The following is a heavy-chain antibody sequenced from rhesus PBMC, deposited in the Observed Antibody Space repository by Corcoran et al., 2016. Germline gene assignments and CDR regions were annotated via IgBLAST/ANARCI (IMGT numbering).Heavy chain of an antibody. CDR3: ARDESNRFDV. J-gene: IGHJ5-1*01. V-gene: IGHV4S6*01. CDR2: ISGGSGSA. CDR1: GASISSHY. Sequence: QGQLQESGPGLVKPSETLPLTCAVSGASISSHYWSWIRQPPGKGLEWIGYISGGSGSAKSHPSLKGRVTISRDTSKNQISLKLTSVTAADTAVYYCARDESNRFDVWGAGVLVTVSS.